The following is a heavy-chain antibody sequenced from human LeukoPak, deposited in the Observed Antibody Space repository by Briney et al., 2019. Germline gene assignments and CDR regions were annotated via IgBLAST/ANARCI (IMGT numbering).Heavy chain of an antibody. D-gene: IGHD5-12*01. CDR1: GYTFTGYY. CDR3: ARYNSGYDWGSRGFDY. V-gene: IGHV1-2*02. CDR2: INPNSGGT. Sequence: ASVKVSCKASGYTFTGYYMHWVRQAPGQGLEWMGWINPNSGGTNYAQKFQGRVTMTRDTSISTAYMELSRLRSDDTAVYYCARYNSGYDWGSRGFDYWGQGTLVTVSS. J-gene: IGHJ4*02.